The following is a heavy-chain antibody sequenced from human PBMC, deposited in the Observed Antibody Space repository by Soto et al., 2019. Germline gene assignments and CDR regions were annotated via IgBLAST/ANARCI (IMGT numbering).Heavy chain of an antibody. Sequence: SETLSLTCTVSGGSISSSSYYWGWIRQPPGKGLEWIGSIHYSGSTYYNPSLKSRVTISVDTSKNQFSLKLSSVTAADTAVYYCARLERGRNSARGGSYGMDVWGQGTTVTVSS. J-gene: IGHJ6*02. CDR2: IHYSGST. CDR3: ARLERGRNSARGGSYGMDV. V-gene: IGHV4-39*01. D-gene: IGHD3-16*01. CDR1: GGSISSSSYY.